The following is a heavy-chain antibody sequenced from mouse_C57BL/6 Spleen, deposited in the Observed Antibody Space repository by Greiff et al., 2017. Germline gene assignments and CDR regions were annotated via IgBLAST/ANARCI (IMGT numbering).Heavy chain of an antibody. J-gene: IGHJ4*01. Sequence: EVKLVESGGGLVKPGGSLKLSCAASGFTFSDYGMHWVRQAPEKGLEWVAYISSGSSTIYYADTVKGRFTISRDNAKNTLFLQMTSLRSEDTAMYYCARLVTTRDAMDYWGQGTSVTVSS. CDR1: GFTFSDYG. V-gene: IGHV5-17*01. CDR2: ISSGSSTI. CDR3: ARLVTTRDAMDY. D-gene: IGHD2-5*01.